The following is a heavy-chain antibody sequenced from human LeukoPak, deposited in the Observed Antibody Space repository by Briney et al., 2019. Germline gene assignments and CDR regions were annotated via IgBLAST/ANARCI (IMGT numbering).Heavy chain of an antibody. Sequence: ASMKVSCKASGGTFSSYAISWVRQAPGQGLEWMGGIIPIFGTANYAQKFQGRVTITADESTSTAYMELSSLRSEDTAVYYCARGRVVNNYYYYMDVWGKGTTVTVSS. V-gene: IGHV1-69*13. CDR3: ARGRVVNNYYYYMDV. CDR1: GGTFSSYA. CDR2: IIPIFGTA. J-gene: IGHJ6*03. D-gene: IGHD3-22*01.